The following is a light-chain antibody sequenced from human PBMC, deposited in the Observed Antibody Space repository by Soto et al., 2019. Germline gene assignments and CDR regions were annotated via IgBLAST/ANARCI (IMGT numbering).Light chain of an antibody. J-gene: IGLJ1*01. Sequence: SALTQPPSASGTPGQRVTISSSGSSSNIGTNNVNWYQQLPGTAPKLLMYGNGNRPSGVPDRFSGSKSGTSASLAITGLQAEDEADYYCQSYDSSLSGSEVFGTGTKVTVL. CDR1: SSNIGTNN. CDR2: GNG. V-gene: IGLV1-40*01. CDR3: QSYDSSLSGSEV.